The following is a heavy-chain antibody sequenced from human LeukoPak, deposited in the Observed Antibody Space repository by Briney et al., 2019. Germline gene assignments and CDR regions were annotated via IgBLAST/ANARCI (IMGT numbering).Heavy chain of an antibody. J-gene: IGHJ4*02. CDR1: GFTFIDAW. V-gene: IGHV3-15*01. D-gene: IGHD6-13*01. Sequence: GGSLRLSCAASGFTFIDAWMSWVRQAPGKGLEWVGRIKSIAGGGTPDYAAPVKGRFTISRDDSQNTLYVQMDSLTTDDTAVYYCATIRDSSSWAFDYWGQGTLVTVSS. CDR3: ATIRDSSSWAFDY. CDR2: IKSIAGGGTP.